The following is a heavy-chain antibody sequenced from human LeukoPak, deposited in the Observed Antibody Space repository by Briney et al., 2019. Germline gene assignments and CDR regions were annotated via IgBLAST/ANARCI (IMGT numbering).Heavy chain of an antibody. CDR3: ARDIYDILTGIDY. J-gene: IGHJ4*02. CDR2: INPNSGGT. V-gene: IGHV1-2*02. D-gene: IGHD3-9*01. Sequence: ASVKVSCKASGYTFTGYYMHWVRQAPGQGLEWMGWINPNSGGTNYAQKFQGRVTMTRDTSISTAYMELSRLRSDDTAVYYCARDIYDILTGIDYWGQGTLVTVSS. CDR1: GYTFTGYY.